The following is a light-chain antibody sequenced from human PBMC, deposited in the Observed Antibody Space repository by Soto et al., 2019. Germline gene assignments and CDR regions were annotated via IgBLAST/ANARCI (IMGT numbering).Light chain of an antibody. CDR1: QSISSW. Sequence: DIQMTQSPSTLSASVGDRVTITCRASQSISSWLAWYQQKPGKAPKLLIYDASNLESGVPSRFSGSGSGTEFTLTISSLQPEDFAVYYCQQYNNWPPITFGQGTRLE. CDR3: QQYNNWPPIT. V-gene: IGKV1-5*01. J-gene: IGKJ5*01. CDR2: DAS.